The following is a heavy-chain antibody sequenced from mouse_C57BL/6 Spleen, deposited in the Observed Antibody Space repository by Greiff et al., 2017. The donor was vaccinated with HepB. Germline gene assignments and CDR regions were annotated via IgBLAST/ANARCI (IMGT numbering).Heavy chain of an antibody. Sequence: EVKVVESGGDLVKPGGSLKLSCAASGFTFSSYGMSWVRQTPDKRLEWVATISSGGSYTYYPDSVKGRFTISRDNAKNTLYLQMSSLKSEDTAMYYLAIRDEFWYVDVWGTGTTVTVSS. V-gene: IGHV5-6*02. CDR2: ISSGGSYT. CDR1: GFTFSSYG. CDR3: AIRDEFWYVDV. J-gene: IGHJ1*03.